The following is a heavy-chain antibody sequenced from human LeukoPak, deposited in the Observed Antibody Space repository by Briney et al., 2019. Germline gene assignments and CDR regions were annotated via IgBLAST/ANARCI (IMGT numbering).Heavy chain of an antibody. J-gene: IGHJ4*02. CDR1: GLTFSSYA. V-gene: IGHV3-30-3*01. CDR3: ARGAPGYSSSPPVGGSDY. CDR2: ISYDGSNK. D-gene: IGHD6-13*01. Sequence: GGSLRLSCAASGLTFSSYAMHWVRQAPGKGLEWVAVISYDGSNKYYADSVKGRFTISRDNSKNTLYLQMNSLRAEDTAVYYCARGAPGYSSSPPVGGSDYWGQGTLVTVSS.